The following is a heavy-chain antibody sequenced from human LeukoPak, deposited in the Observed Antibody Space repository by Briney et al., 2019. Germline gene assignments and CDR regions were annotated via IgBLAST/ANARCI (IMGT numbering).Heavy chain of an antibody. V-gene: IGHV4-59*01. CDR2: IYYSGST. CDR3: ARDPRYYYDSSGYSWFDP. J-gene: IGHJ5*02. Sequence: SETLSLTCTVSGGSIISDYWSWIRQPPGKGLEWIGYIYYSGSTNYNPSLKSRVTISVDTSKNQFSLKLSSVTAADTAVYYCARDPRYYYDSSGYSWFDPWGQGTLVTVSS. D-gene: IGHD3-22*01. CDR1: GGSIISDY.